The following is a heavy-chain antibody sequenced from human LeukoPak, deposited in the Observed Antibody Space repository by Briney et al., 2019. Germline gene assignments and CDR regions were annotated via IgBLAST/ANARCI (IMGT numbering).Heavy chain of an antibody. D-gene: IGHD3-3*01. V-gene: IGHV3-48*01. Sequence: GGSLRLSCAASGFTFNSYAFNWVRQAPGKGLEWVSYISSSNVIYYTDSVKGRFTISTDNARNLLSLQMNSMRAEDTAVYYCARGDPIYDFWSGGDYWGQGSLVTVSS. CDR2: ISSSNVI. CDR3: ARGDPIYDFWSGGDY. CDR1: GFTFNSYA. J-gene: IGHJ4*02.